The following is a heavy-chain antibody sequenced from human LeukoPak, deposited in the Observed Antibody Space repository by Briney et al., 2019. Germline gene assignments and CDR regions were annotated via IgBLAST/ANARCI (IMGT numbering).Heavy chain of an antibody. CDR1: GFTFDNYA. V-gene: IGHV3-23*01. J-gene: IGHJ3*02. CDR3: AKCSAGYYNDAFDI. D-gene: IGHD3-10*02. Sequence: GGSLRLSCAASGFTFDNYAMNWVRQAPGKGLEWVSYISGGGAKRHYSDSVKGRFTISRDNPKNTLYLQINNLRADDTAKYYCAKCSAGYYNDAFDIWGRGTMVTVSS. CDR2: ISGGGAKR.